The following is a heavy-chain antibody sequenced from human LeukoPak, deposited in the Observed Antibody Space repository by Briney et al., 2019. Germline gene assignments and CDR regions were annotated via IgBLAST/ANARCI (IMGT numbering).Heavy chain of an antibody. V-gene: IGHV3-64*04. J-gene: IGHJ4*02. D-gene: IGHD3-10*01. Sequence: PGGSLRLSCSASGFTFSSYAMHWVRQAPGKGLEYVSAISSNGGSTYYADSVKGRFTISRDNSKNTLYLQMNSLRAEDTAVYYCAKDVEVLLWFGDLSYFDYWGQGTLVTVSS. CDR1: GFTFSSYA. CDR2: ISSNGGST. CDR3: AKDVEVLLWFGDLSYFDY.